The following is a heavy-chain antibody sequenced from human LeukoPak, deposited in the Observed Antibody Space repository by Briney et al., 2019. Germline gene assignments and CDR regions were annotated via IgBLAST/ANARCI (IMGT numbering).Heavy chain of an antibody. CDR3: AIESAFDI. CDR2: TSTYNGNT. Sequence: ASVKVSCRASGYAFSNYGISWVRQAPGQGLEWLGWTSTYNGNTQYAQKSQGRVTMTTDTSTSTAYMELRSLRSDDTAVYYCAIESAFDIWGQGTMVTVSS. V-gene: IGHV1-18*01. J-gene: IGHJ3*02. CDR1: GYAFSNYG.